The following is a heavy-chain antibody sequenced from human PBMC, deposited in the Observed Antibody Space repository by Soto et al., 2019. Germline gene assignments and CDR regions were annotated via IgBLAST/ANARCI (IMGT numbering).Heavy chain of an antibody. CDR1: GYTFTSYG. D-gene: IGHD3-10*01. V-gene: IGHV1-18*01. CDR2: ISAYNGNT. J-gene: IGHJ6*02. CDR3: ARDRVYYYGSGSYYRDYYGMDV. Sequence: ASVKVSCKASGYTFTSYGISWVRQAPGQGLEWMGWISAYNGNTNYAQKLQGRVTMTTDTSTSTAYMELRSLRSDDTAVYYCARDRVYYYGSGSYYRDYYGMDVWGQGTTVTVSS.